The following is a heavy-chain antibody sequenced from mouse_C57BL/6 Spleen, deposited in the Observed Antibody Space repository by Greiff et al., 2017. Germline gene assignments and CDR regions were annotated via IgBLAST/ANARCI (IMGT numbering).Heavy chain of an antibody. D-gene: IGHD3-1*01. CDR2: ISDGGSYT. Sequence: EVQLVESGGGLVKPGGSLKLSCAASGFTFSSYAMSWVRQTPEKRLEWVATISDGGSYTYYPDNVKGRFTLSRDNAKNNLYLQMSHLKSEDTAMYDCARDLGALYWYFDVWGTGTTVTVSS. V-gene: IGHV5-4*01. CDR1: GFTFSSYA. J-gene: IGHJ1*03. CDR3: ARDLGALYWYFDV.